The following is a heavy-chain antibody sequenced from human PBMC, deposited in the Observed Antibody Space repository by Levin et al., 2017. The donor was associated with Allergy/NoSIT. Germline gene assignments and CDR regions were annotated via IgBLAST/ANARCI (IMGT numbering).Heavy chain of an antibody. CDR1: GFTFSSYA. CDR2: ISGSGDST. J-gene: IGHJ5*02. Sequence: PGGSLRLSCAASGFTFSSYAMSWVRQAPGKGLEWVSAISGSGDSTFYADSVKGRFTISRDNSKNTLSLHMNSLRAEDTAVYYCATVARREATTSAEGWFDPWGQGTLVTVSS. CDR3: ATVARREATTSAEGWFDP. V-gene: IGHV3-23*01. D-gene: IGHD1-1*01.